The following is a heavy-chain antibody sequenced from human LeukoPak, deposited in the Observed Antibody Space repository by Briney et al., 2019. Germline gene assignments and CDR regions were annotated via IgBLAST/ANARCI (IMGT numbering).Heavy chain of an antibody. D-gene: IGHD3-9*01. J-gene: IGHJ6*04. Sequence: PGGSLRLSCAASGFTFSSYAMHWVRQAPGKGLEWVAVISYDGSNKYYADSVKGRFTISRDNSKNTLYLQMNSLRAEDTAVYYCARGGDILTGYPKFYYYYCMDVWGKGTTVTVSS. V-gene: IGHV3-30*04. CDR3: ARGGDILTGYPKFYYYYCMDV. CDR2: ISYDGSNK. CDR1: GFTFSSYA.